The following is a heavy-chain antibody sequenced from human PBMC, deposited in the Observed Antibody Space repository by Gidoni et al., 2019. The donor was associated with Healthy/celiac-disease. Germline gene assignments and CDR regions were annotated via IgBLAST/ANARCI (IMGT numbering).Heavy chain of an antibody. CDR2: ISWNSGSI. D-gene: IGHD6-13*01. CDR3: AKDTGSSWYYFDY. CDR1: GFTFDDYD. Sequence: EVQLVESGGGLVQPGRSLSLSCAASGFTFDDYDMPWVRQAPGKGLEWVSGISWNSGSIGYADSVKGRFTISRDNAKNSLYLQMNSLRAEDTALYYCAKDTGSSWYYFDYWGQGTLVTVSS. V-gene: IGHV3-9*01. J-gene: IGHJ4*02.